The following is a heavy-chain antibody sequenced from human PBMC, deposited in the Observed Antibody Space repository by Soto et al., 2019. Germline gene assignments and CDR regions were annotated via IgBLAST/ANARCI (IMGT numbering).Heavy chain of an antibody. J-gene: IGHJ4*02. CDR2: IYWDDDK. V-gene: IGHV2-5*02. Sequence: QITLRESGPPVLKSTETLTLTCTFSGVSLTTTGVGVGWIRQSPGRAPEGLAIIYWDDDKRYSPSLQNRLTITKDAPKKQVVLRLTYMDPVDTATYFCVHRRRRTGSWSTRDFDYWGQGTPVTVFS. CDR3: VHRRRRTGSWSTRDFDY. CDR1: GVSLTTTGVG. D-gene: IGHD6-13*01.